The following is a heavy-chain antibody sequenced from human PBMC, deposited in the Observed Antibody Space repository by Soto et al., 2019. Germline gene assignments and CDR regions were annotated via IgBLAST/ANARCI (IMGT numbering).Heavy chain of an antibody. V-gene: IGHV1-18*04. CDR1: GYTFTSYG. J-gene: IGHJ6*02. CDR3: ARTNVNWNYPIYGMDV. CDR2: ISAYNGNT. D-gene: IGHD1-7*01. Sequence: AASVKVSCKASGYTFTSYGISWVRQAPGQGLEWMGWISAYNGNTNYAQKLQGRVTMTTDTSTSTAYMELRSLRSDDTAVYYCARTNVNWNYPIYGMDVWGQGTTVTVSS.